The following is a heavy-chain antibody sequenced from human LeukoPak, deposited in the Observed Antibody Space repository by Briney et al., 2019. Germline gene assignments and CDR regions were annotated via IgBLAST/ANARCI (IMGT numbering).Heavy chain of an antibody. CDR2: ISWNSGSI. V-gene: IGHV3-9*01. CDR1: GFTFDDYA. D-gene: IGHD4-23*01. CDR3: AKDRYGGNSGYFQH. J-gene: IGHJ1*01. Sequence: SGGSLRLSCAASGFTFDDYAMHWVRQAPGKGLEWVSGISWNSGSIGYADSVKGRFTISRDNAKNSLYLQMNSLRAEDTALYYCAKDRYGGNSGYFQHWGQGTLVTVSS.